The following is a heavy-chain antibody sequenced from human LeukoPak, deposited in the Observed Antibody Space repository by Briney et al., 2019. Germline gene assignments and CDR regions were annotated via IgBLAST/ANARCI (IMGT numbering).Heavy chain of an antibody. CDR1: GYTFTSYG. CDR2: IWYDGSKK. CDR3: TTEVVVATTRTHDS. Sequence: SCKASGYTFTSYGMHWVRQAPGKGLEWVAVIWYDGSKKYYADSVKGRFTISRDNSKNTLYLQMDSLRVEDTAVYYCTTEVVVATTRTHDSWGQGTLVTVSS. J-gene: IGHJ4*02. V-gene: IGHV3-33*01. D-gene: IGHD2-15*01.